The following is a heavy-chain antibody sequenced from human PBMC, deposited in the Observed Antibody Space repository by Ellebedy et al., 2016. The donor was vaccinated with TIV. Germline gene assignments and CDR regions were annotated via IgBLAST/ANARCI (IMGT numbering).Heavy chain of an antibody. Sequence: ASVKVSCXASGYTFISYYIHWVRQAPGQGLEWMGIINPSAGNATYAQKFQGRVTMTRDTSTSTLYMELSGLGSDDTAVYYCARVDMVGGSDSWGQGTLVTVSS. CDR3: ARVDMVGGSDS. CDR1: GYTFISYY. CDR2: INPSAGNA. J-gene: IGHJ4*02. D-gene: IGHD1-26*01. V-gene: IGHV1-46*01.